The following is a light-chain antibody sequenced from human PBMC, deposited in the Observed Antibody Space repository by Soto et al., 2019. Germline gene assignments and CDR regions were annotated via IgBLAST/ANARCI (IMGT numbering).Light chain of an antibody. CDR3: QQANSFPPT. J-gene: IGKJ5*01. V-gene: IGKV1-5*03. CDR2: KAS. Sequence: DIQMTQSPSTLSGSVGDRVTITCRASQTISSWLAWYQQKPGKAPKLLIYKASTLKSGVPSRFSGSGSGTDFTLTISSLQPEDFATYYCQQANSFPPTFGQGTRLKIK. CDR1: QTISSW.